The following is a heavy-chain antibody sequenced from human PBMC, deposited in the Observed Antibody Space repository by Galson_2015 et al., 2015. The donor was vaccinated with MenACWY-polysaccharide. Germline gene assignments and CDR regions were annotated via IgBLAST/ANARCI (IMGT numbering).Heavy chain of an antibody. D-gene: IGHD6-19*01. V-gene: IGHV3-73*01. CDR3: TTRAVADLSVVDY. CDR2: IRNKANNYAT. J-gene: IGHJ4*02. CDR1: GFTFSDSA. Sequence: SLRLSCAASGFTFSDSAMHWVRQASGKGLEWVGRIRNKANNYATTFAASVKGRFSISRDDSKNTAYLQVNSLKAEDTAVYYCTTRAVADLSVVDYWGQGTLVTVSS.